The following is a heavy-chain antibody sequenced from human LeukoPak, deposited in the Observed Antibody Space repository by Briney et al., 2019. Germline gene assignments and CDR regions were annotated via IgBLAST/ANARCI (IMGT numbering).Heavy chain of an antibody. CDR2: ISGSGGST. V-gene: IGHV3-23*01. CDR3: AKGSVVVPAASIGFDY. J-gene: IGHJ4*02. D-gene: IGHD2-2*01. Sequence: GGSLRLSCAASGFTFSSYAMSWVRQAPGKGLEWVSAISGSGGSTYYADSVKGRFTISRDNSKNTLCLQMNSLRAEDTAVYYCAKGSVVVPAASIGFDYWGQGTLVTVSS. CDR1: GFTFSSYA.